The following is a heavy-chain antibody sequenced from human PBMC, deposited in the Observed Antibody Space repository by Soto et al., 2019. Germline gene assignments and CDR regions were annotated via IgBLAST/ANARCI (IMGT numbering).Heavy chain of an antibody. CDR3: AKIAEAVAGTVYGY. CDR2: IGGSGGST. Sequence: EVQLVESGGGLVKPGGSLRLSCAASGFTFSNAWMSWVRQAPGKGLEWVSAIGGSGGSTHYADSVEGRFTISRDNSKNTLFLQMNSLRADDTAIYYCAKIAEAVAGTVYGYWGQGTLVTVSS. D-gene: IGHD6-19*01. CDR1: GFTFSNAW. J-gene: IGHJ4*02. V-gene: IGHV3-23*04.